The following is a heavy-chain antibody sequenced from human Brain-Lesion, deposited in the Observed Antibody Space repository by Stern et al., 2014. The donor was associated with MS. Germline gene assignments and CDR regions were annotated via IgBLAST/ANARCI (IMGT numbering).Heavy chain of an antibody. J-gene: IGHJ4*02. CDR2: ISYSGNT. CDR1: GGAVSSGDRY. D-gene: IGHD3-3*01. CDR3: ARVTEFLRFFYPDY. V-gene: IGHV4-31*03. Sequence: VQLVESGPGLVKPSQTLSLTCTVSGGAVSSGDRYWSWIRQHPEKGLEWIGSISYSGNTYYNPSLESRVTISMDRSKIQFSLKLRSVTAADTAVYYCARVTEFLRFFYPDYWGQGIRVTVSS.